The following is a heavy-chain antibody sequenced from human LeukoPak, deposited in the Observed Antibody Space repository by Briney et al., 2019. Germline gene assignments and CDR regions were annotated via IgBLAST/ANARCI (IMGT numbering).Heavy chain of an antibody. CDR2: IWYDGGNK. D-gene: IGHD2-15*01. J-gene: IGHJ4*02. CDR3: AGDEDSGGHTLDY. V-gene: IGHV3-33*01. Sequence: GGSLRLSCAASGFTFSSYGMHWVRQAPGKGLEWVALIWYDGGNKYYADSVKGRFTISRDNSKNTLYLQANSLRAEDTAVYYCAGDEDSGGHTLDYWGQGTLVTVSS. CDR1: GFTFSSYG.